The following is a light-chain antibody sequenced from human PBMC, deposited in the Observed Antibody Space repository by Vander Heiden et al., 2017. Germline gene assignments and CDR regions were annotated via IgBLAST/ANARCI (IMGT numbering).Light chain of an antibody. CDR3: QVGDTTTDQGV. CDR1: HIGSKS. V-gene: IGLV3-21*02. J-gene: IGLJ7*01. Sequence: SYVLTQPPSVAVAPGQTARTPCGGNHIGSKSVHWYQQRPGRAPMVVVNNDSDRPSGIPARFSGTNSGNTATLTISRVEAADEADYYCQVGDTTTDQGVFGGGTQLTVL. CDR2: NDS.